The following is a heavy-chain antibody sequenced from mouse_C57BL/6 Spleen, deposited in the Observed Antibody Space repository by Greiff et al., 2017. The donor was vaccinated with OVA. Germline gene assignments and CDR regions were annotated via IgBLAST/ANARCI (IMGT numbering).Heavy chain of an antibody. V-gene: IGHV1-42*01. CDR3: ARSRDYYYAMDY. CDR2: INPSTGGT. CDR1: GYSFTGYY. Sequence: EVQVVESGPELVKPGASVKISCKASGYSFTGYYMNWVKQSPEKSLEWIGEINPSTGGTTYNQKFKAKATLTVDKSSSTAYMQLKSLTSEDSAVYYCARSRDYYYAMDYWGQGTSVTVSS. J-gene: IGHJ4*01.